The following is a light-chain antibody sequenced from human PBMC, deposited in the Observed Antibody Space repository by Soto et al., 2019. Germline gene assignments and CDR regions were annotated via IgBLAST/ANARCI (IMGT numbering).Light chain of an antibody. Sequence: QSVLTQPRSVSGSPGQSVTISCTGTSGDGGDYDYVSWYQQHPGKAPKLLVYEANKRPSGVSDRFSGSKSGNTASLAISGLQAEDEADYFCCSYVGSSTFVFGTGTKVTVL. CDR2: EAN. V-gene: IGLV2-11*01. CDR3: CSYVGSSTFV. J-gene: IGLJ1*01. CDR1: SGDGGDYDY.